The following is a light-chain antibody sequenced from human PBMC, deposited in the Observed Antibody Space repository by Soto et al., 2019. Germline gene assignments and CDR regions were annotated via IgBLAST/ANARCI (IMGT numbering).Light chain of an antibody. V-gene: IGKV1-5*01. CDR3: QQYDSDVFS. J-gene: IGKJ4*01. CDR1: QSVRDW. CDR2: DVS. Sequence: DIHMTQSPSALSASVGDSVTITCRASQSVRDWLAWYQQKPGKATKLLMYDVSTLEGGVPSRFSGSGSGTEFTLTINNLQPDDFATYFCQQYDSDVFSFGGGTKVEMK.